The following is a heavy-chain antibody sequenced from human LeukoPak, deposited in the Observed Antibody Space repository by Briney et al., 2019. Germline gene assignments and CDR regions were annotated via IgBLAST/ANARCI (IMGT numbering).Heavy chain of an antibody. CDR3: ARLWRAAIDY. D-gene: IGHD1-1*01. J-gene: IGHJ4*02. CDR2: FYYSGST. CDR1: GGSISSSSYY. V-gene: IGHV4-39*01. Sequence: SETLSLTCSVVSGGSISSSSYYWGWIRQPPGKGLEWIGSFYYSGSTYYNPSLKSRVTISADTSMNQFSLKLSSVTAADTAVYYCARLWRAAIDYGGQGTLVTVSS.